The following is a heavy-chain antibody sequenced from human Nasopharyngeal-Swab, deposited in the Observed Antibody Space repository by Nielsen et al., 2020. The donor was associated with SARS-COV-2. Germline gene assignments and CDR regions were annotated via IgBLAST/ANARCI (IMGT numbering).Heavy chain of an antibody. CDR3: ARAVVLGKFDY. J-gene: IGHJ4*02. D-gene: IGHD4-23*01. V-gene: IGHV1-8*01. CDR2: MNPNSGNT. CDR1: GYTFTSYD. Sequence: SVNVSCKASGYTFTSYDINWVRQATGQGLEWMGWMNPNSGNTGYAQKFQGRVTMTRNTSISTAYMELSCLRSEDTAVYYCARAVVLGKFDYWGQGTLVTVSS.